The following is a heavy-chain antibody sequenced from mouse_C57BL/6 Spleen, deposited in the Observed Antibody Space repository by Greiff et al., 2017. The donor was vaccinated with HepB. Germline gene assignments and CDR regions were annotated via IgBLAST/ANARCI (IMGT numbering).Heavy chain of an antibody. CDR2: INPGSGGT. CDR1: GYAFTNYL. J-gene: IGHJ3*01. Sequence: QVQLQQSGAELVRPGPSVKVSCKASGYAFTNYLIEWVKQRPGQGLEWIGVINPGSGGTNYNEKFKGKATLTADKSSSTAYMQLSSLTSEDSAVYFCARSGLRRGSWFAYWGQVTLVTVSA. D-gene: IGHD2-2*01. V-gene: IGHV1-54*01. CDR3: ARSGLRRGSWFAY.